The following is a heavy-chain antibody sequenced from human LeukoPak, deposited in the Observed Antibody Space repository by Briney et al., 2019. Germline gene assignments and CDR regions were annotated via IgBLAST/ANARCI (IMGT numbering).Heavy chain of an antibody. CDR3: ARVRSSGYPYFDY. V-gene: IGHV3-66*01. D-gene: IGHD3-22*01. J-gene: IGHJ4*02. CDR2: IYSGGST. Sequence: GGSLRLSCAASGFTVSSNSMSWVRQAPGKGLEWVSIIYSGGSTYNADSVKGRFTISRDNSKNTLYLQMNSLRDEDTAVYYCARVRSSGYPYFDYWGQGTLVTVSS. CDR1: GFTVSSNS.